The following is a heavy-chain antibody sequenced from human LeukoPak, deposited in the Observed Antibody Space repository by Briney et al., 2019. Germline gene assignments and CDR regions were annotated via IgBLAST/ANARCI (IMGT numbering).Heavy chain of an antibody. CDR1: GFTFSSYA. CDR2: ISGSGGST. V-gene: IGHV3-23*01. J-gene: IGHJ4*02. D-gene: IGHD1-7*01. CDR3: AKVGTGTLNYFDY. Sequence: GGSLRLSRAASGFTFSSYAMSWVRQAPGKGLEWVSAISGSGGSTYYADSVKGRFTISRDNSKNTLHLQMNSLRAEDTAVYYCAKVGTGTLNYFDYWGQGTLVTVSS.